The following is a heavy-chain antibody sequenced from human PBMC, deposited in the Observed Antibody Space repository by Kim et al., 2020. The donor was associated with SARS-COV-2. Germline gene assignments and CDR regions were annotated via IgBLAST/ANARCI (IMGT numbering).Heavy chain of an antibody. J-gene: IGHJ5*02. CDR3: ARDSEYCSSTSCSRGYNWFDP. CDR2: ISAYNGNT. V-gene: IGHV1-18*04. CDR1: GYTFTSYG. Sequence: ASVKVSCKASGYTFTSYGISWVRQAPGQGLEWMGWISAYNGNTNYAQKLQGRVTMTTDTSTSTAYMELRSLRSDDTAVYYCARDSEYCSSTSCSRGYNWFDPWGQGTLVTVSS. D-gene: IGHD2-2*01.